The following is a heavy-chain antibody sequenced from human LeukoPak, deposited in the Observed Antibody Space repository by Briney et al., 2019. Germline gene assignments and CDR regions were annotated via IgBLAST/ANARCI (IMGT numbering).Heavy chain of an antibody. CDR3: ARDFRATVVTAGPDY. J-gene: IGHJ4*02. CDR2: IRFDGSHK. D-gene: IGHD4-23*01. Sequence: PGGSLRLSCAASGFTFSNYGMHWVRQAPGKGLEWVALIRFDGSHKYYADSVKGRFTISRDNSKSTVYLQMNSLRAEDTAVYYCARDFRATVVTAGPDYWGQGTLVTVAS. CDR1: GFTFSNYG. V-gene: IGHV3-30*02.